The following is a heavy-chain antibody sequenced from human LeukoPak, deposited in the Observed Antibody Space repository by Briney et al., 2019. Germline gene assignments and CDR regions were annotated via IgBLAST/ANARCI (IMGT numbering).Heavy chain of an antibody. J-gene: IGHJ6*02. CDR2: IKSKTDGGTT. D-gene: IGHD6-13*01. V-gene: IGHV3-15*07. Sequence: GGSLRLSCAASGFTFSNAWMNWVRQAPGKGLEWVGRIKSKTDGGTTDYAAPVKGRFTISRDDSKNTLYLQMNSLKTEDTAVYYCTIAAAGTHYYYYYGMDVWGQGTTVTVSS. CDR1: GFTFSNAW. CDR3: TIAAAGTHYYYYYGMDV.